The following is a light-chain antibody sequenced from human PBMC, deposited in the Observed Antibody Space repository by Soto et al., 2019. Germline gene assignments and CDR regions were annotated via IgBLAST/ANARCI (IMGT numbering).Light chain of an antibody. CDR3: QPYGFSPRT. J-gene: IGKJ1*01. CDR1: QSVSSNY. Sequence: EIVLTQYPETLSLSPGERSTLSCMASQSVSSNYLAWYQQKPGQAPRLLIYGASNRATGIPDRFSGSGSGADYTLTISRLEPEDFAVYYCQPYGFSPRTVGQGTQVEIK. V-gene: IGKV3-20*01. CDR2: GAS.